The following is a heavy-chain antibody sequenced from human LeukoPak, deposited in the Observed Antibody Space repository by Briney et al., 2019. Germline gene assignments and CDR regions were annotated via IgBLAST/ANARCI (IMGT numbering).Heavy chain of an antibody. V-gene: IGHV4-34*01. CDR2: IYHSGST. CDR3: ARVSGDTAFYYFDY. D-gene: IGHD5-18*01. CDR1: GGSFSGYY. J-gene: IGHJ4*02. Sequence: SETLSLTCAVYGGSFSGYYWSWIRQPPGKGLEWIGEIYHSGSTNYNPSLKSRVTISVDKSKNQFSLKLSSVTAADTAVYYCARVSGDTAFYYFDYWGQGTLVTVSS.